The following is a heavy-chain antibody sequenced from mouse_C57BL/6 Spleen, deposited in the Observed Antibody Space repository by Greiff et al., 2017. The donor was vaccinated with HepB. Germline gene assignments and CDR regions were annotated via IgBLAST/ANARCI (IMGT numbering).Heavy chain of an antibody. CDR2: IDPSDSYT. Sequence: VQLQQSGAELVKPGASVKLSCKASGYTFTSYWMQWVKQRPGQGLEWIGEIDPSDSYTNYNQKFKGKATLTVDTSSSKAYMQLSSLTSEDSAVYYCARLNGSSYPYYFVYWGQGTTLTVSS. CDR3: ARLNGSSYPYYFVY. CDR1: GYTFTSYW. J-gene: IGHJ2*01. V-gene: IGHV1-50*01. D-gene: IGHD1-1*01.